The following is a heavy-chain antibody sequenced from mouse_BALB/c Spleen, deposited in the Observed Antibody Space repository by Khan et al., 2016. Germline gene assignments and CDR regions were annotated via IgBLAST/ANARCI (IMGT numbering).Heavy chain of an antibody. D-gene: IGHD1-2*01. J-gene: IGHJ2*01. CDR1: GYSITSGYY. CDR2: ISYDGSN. V-gene: IGHV3-6*02. CDR3: ARGGLLRLRGYFDY. Sequence: EVQLQESGPGLVKPSQSLSLTCSVTGYSITSGYYWNWIRQFPGNKLEWMGYISYDGSNNYNPSLKNRISITRDTSKNQFFLKLNSVTTEDTATYSCARGGLLRLRGYFDYWGQGTTLTVSS.